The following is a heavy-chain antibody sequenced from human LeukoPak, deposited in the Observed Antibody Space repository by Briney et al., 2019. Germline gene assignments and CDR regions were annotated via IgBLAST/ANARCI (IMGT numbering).Heavy chain of an antibody. J-gene: IGHJ4*02. D-gene: IGHD3-9*01. CDR1: GLPLRTSGVG. CDR2: IYWDDDK. V-gene: IGHV2-5*02. CDR3: AHKYYDILTGYQADY. Sequence: ESGPTLAHPTRPLTLTCTFSGLPLRTSGVGVGWIRQPPGKALEWLALIYWDDDKRYNPSLKSRLTITKDTSKNQVVHTMTNMDPVDTATYYCAHKYYDILTGYQADYWGQGTLVTVAS.